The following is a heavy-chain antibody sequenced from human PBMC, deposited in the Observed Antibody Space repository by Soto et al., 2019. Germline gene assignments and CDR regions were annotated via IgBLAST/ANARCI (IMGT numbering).Heavy chain of an antibody. CDR3: ARVAGSPDY. CDR2: LNPKIGMT. D-gene: IGHD1-26*01. J-gene: IGHJ4*02. Sequence: ASVKVSCKASGYTFTTYDFNWVRQAPGQGLDWMGWLNPKIGMTGSAQKFQGRVTMTRDSSISTVYMELSSLRSEDTAVYYCARVAGSPDYWGQGTLVTVSS. V-gene: IGHV1-8*01. CDR1: GYTFTTYD.